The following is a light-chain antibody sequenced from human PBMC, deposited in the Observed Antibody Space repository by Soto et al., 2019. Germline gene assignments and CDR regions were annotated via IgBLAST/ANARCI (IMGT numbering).Light chain of an antibody. Sequence: QSVLTQSPSASGTPGQRVTISCSGSRSNIGTYTVNWYQQLPGTAPTLLIFRNHQRPSGVPDRFSGSKSGTSASLAISGPQSEDEADYYCAAWDDSLRAEVFGGGTKVTVL. CDR3: AAWDDSLRAEV. J-gene: IGLJ2*01. CDR1: RSNIGTYT. V-gene: IGLV1-44*01. CDR2: RNH.